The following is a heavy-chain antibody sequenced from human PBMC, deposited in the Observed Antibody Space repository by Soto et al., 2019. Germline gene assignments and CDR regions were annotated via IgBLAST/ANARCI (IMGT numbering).Heavy chain of an antibody. J-gene: IGHJ4*02. CDR2: FFDGGST. D-gene: IGHD4-17*01. CDR1: GESLNYYY. CDR3: ARRYGPGFDY. Sequence: SETLSLTCAVYGESLNYYYWSWIRQAPGKGLEWIGGFFDGGSTYYNPSVKSRVTISVDTSKNQFSLKLTSVTAADTAVYYCARRYGPGFDYWGQGTLVTVSS. V-gene: IGHV4-34*12.